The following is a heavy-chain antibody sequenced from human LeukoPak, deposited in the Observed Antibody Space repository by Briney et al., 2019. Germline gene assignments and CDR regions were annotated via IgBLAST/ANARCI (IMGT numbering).Heavy chain of an antibody. J-gene: IGHJ4*02. D-gene: IGHD6-6*01. Sequence: NPSQTLSLTCTVSGGSISSGDYYWSWIRQPPEKGLEWIGYIYYSGSTYYNPSLKSRVTISVDTSKNQFSLKLSSVTAADTAVYYCARVFSSRPYYFDYWGQGTLVTVSS. V-gene: IGHV4-30-4*01. CDR3: ARVFSSRPYYFDY. CDR1: GGSISSGDYY. CDR2: IYYSGST.